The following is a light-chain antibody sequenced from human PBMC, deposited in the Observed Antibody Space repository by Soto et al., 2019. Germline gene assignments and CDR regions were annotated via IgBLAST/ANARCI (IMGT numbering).Light chain of an antibody. Sequence: DSQMTQTPSSLSASVGDRVTITCRASQSISSYLNWYQQKPGKAPKLLIYAASSLQSGVPSRFSGSGSGTDFTLTISSLQPEDFATYYCQQSDSTPITFCQGTLLE. J-gene: IGKJ5*01. CDR3: QQSDSTPIT. CDR2: AAS. V-gene: IGKV1-39*01. CDR1: QSISSY.